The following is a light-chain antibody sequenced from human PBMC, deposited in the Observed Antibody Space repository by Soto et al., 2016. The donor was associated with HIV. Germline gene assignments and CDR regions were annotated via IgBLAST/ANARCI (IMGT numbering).Light chain of an antibody. CDR2: DDS. Sequence: SYELTQPPSVSVAPGKTASITCGGDNIGSKSVHWYQQRPGQAPVLVVYDDSDRPSGIPERFSGSNSGNTATLTISRVEAGDEADYYCQVWDRSRDHPNWVFGGGTK. V-gene: IGLV3-21*03. J-gene: IGLJ3*02. CDR3: QVWDRSRDHPNWV. CDR1: NIGSKS.